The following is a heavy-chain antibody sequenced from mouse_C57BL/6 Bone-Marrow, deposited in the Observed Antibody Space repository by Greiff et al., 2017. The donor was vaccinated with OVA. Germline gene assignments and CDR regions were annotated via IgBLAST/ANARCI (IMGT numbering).Heavy chain of an antibody. Sequence: VQGVESGAELARPGASVKLSCKASGYTFTSYGISWVKQRTGQGLEWIGEIYPRSGNTYYNEKFKGKATLTADKSSSTAYMELRSLTSEDSAVYFCARDYGSSPPDVWGTGTTVTVSS. V-gene: IGHV1-81*01. CDR3: ARDYGSSPPDV. J-gene: IGHJ1*03. D-gene: IGHD1-1*01. CDR2: IYPRSGNT. CDR1: GYTFTSYG.